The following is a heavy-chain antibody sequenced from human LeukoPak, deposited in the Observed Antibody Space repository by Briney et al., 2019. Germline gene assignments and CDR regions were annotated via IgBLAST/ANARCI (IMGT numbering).Heavy chain of an antibody. CDR2: INPNSGGT. Sequence: GASVKVSCKASGYTFTGYYMHWVRQAPGQGLEWMGWINPNSGGTNYAQKFQGRVTMTKDTSTSTVYMELSSLRSEDTAVYYCARAPHDFWSGYSANWFDPWGQGTLVTVSS. CDR3: ARAPHDFWSGYSANWFDP. CDR1: GYTFTGYY. J-gene: IGHJ5*02. D-gene: IGHD3-3*01. V-gene: IGHV1-2*02.